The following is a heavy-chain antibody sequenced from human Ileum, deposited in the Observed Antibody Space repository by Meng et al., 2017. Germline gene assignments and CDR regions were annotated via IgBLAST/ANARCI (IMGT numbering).Heavy chain of an antibody. CDR2: ISHSGSA. CDR3: ARHGGYSQDF. D-gene: IGHD4-23*01. V-gene: IGHV4-4*02. J-gene: IGHJ4*02. CDR1: SGSISSNTY. Sequence: QVHLHESGPGLVRPSGTLALPCSVSSGSISSNTYWSWVRQPPGKGLEWIGQISHSGSAYYNPSLKSRVTMSVDKSKSQFSLMLTSVTAADTAIYYCARHGGYSQDFWGQGTLVTVSS.